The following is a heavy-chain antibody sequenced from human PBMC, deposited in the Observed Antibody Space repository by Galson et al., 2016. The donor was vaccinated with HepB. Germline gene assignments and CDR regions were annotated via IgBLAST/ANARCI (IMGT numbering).Heavy chain of an antibody. Sequence: LRLSCAVSGISVSSYAMNWVRQAPGKGLEWVSRISGGGVNTYYGDSVEGRFTISRDNSKNTLYLQMNSLSFEDTARYYCAKGSYSSGSAVNWFDPWGQGTRVTVSS. J-gene: IGHJ5*02. CDR1: GISVSSYA. V-gene: IGHV3-23*01. CDR2: ISGGGVNT. D-gene: IGHD6-19*01. CDR3: AKGSYSSGSAVNWFDP.